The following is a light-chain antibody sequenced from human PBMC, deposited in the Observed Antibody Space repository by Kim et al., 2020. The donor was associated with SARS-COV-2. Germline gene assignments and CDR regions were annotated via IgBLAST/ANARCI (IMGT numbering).Light chain of an antibody. J-gene: IGLJ2*01. CDR2: QDS. CDR1: KLGDKF. CDR3: QAWDSSTVV. Sequence: LSPGQASLITSSGDKLGDKFACWDPQKRGQSPVLVIYQDSKRPSGIPERFSGSNSGNTATLTISGTQAMDEADYYCQAWDSSTVVFGGGTQLTVL. V-gene: IGLV3-1*01.